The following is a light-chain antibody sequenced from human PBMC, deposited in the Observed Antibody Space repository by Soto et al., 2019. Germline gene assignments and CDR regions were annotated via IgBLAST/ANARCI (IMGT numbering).Light chain of an antibody. V-gene: IGKV3-20*01. CDR1: QTAIRNY. CDR2: GAS. J-gene: IGKJ5*01. Sequence: IVLTQSPDTLSLSPGERATLSCRASQTAIRNYLAWHQQKPGQTPRLLVYGASSRATGIPDRFSGSGSGTDFTLTISRLEPEDFAVYYCQQYGNSPITFGQGTRLEIK. CDR3: QQYGNSPIT.